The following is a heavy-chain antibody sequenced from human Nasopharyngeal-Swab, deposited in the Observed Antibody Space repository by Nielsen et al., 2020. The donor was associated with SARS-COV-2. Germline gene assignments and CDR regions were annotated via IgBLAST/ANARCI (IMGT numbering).Heavy chain of an antibody. D-gene: IGHD3-22*01. CDR3: AKDRGIVVVIGFDY. Sequence: ETLSLTCAVYGGSFSGYYWSWVRQAPGKGLEWVSAISGSGGSTYYADSVKGRFTISRDNSKNTLYLQMNSLRAEDTAVYYCAKDRGIVVVIGFDYWGQGTLVTVSS. CDR1: GGSFSGYY. CDR2: ISGSGGST. J-gene: IGHJ4*02. V-gene: IGHV3-23*01.